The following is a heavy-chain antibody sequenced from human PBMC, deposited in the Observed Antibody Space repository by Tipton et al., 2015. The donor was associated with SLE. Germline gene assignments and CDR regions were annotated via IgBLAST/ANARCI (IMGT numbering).Heavy chain of an antibody. D-gene: IGHD2-21*01. Sequence: TLSLTCTVSGDSMNSGVYYWSWLRQPAGKGLEWIGRIFSSGNTIYNPSLKSRVTISEDTSKNHFSLRRSSGTAADTAVYYCAREGISYCGGDCHGSFDYWGQGSLVTVSS. CDR2: IFSSGNT. CDR1: GDSMNSGVYY. CDR3: AREGISYCGGDCHGSFDY. V-gene: IGHV4-61*02. J-gene: IGHJ4*02.